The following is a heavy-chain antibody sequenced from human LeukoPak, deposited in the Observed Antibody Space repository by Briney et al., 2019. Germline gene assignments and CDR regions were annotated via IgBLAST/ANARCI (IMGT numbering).Heavy chain of an antibody. CDR3: ARPDLMRELRFDP. J-gene: IGHJ5*02. CDR2: INNDGSST. V-gene: IGHV3-74*01. D-gene: IGHD1-7*01. CDR1: GFTFRNYW. Sequence: PGGSLRLSCAASGFTFRNYWMHWVRQAPGKRLVWVSCINNDGSSTDYADSVKGRFTISRDNAKNTLYLQMNSLSVEDTAVYYCARPDLMRELRFDPWGQGTLVTVSS.